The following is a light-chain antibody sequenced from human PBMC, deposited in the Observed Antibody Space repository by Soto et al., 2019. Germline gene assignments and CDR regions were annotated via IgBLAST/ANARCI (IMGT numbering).Light chain of an antibody. CDR2: SDN. CDR3: ATWDDSLNGPG. CDR1: SSNIGSNS. J-gene: IGLJ3*02. Sequence: QSVLTQPPSASGTPGQRVTISSSGSSSNIGSNSVNWYQQLPGTAPKLLIYSDNQRPSGVPDRFSGSKSGTSASLAISGLQSEDEADYYCATWDDSLNGPGFGGGTKLTVL. V-gene: IGLV1-44*01.